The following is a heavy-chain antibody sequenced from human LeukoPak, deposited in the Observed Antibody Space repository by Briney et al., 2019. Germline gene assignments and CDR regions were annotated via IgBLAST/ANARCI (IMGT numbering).Heavy chain of an antibody. J-gene: IGHJ4*02. Sequence: ASVKVSCKASGYTFTGYYMHWVRQAPGQGLEWMGWINPNSGGTNYAQKFQGRVTMTRDTSISTACMELSRLRSDDTAVYYCARAPSFISGSYATLDYWGQGTLVTVSS. D-gene: IGHD1-26*01. CDR3: ARAPSFISGSYATLDY. CDR2: INPNSGGT. CDR1: GYTFTGYY. V-gene: IGHV1-2*02.